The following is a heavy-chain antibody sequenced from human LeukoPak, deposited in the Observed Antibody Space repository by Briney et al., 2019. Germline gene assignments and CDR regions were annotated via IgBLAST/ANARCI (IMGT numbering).Heavy chain of an antibody. Sequence: ASVKVSCKASGYTFTSYFMRWVRQAPGQGLEWMGLINPRGGSTRYAQKFQGRVTMTRDTSTSTVYMELSSLRSEDTAMYYCARDRTHYYESSGYYSRWEYWGQGTLVTVSS. J-gene: IGHJ4*02. CDR1: GYTFTSYF. CDR2: INPRGGST. CDR3: ARDRTHYYESSGYYSRWEY. V-gene: IGHV1-46*01. D-gene: IGHD3-22*01.